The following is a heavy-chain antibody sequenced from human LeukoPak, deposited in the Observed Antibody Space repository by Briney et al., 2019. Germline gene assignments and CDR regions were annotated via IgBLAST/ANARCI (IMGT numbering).Heavy chain of an antibody. CDR1: GFTFSSYA. CDR3: AKILGIHGSGSF. CDR2: ISYDGSNK. D-gene: IGHD3-10*01. V-gene: IGHV3-30*04. J-gene: IGHJ4*02. Sequence: GGSLRLSCAASGFTFSSYAMHWVRQAPGKGLEWVAVISYDGSNKYYADSVKGRFTISRDNSKNTLYLQMNSLRAEDTAVYYCAKILGIHGSGSFWGQGTLVTVSS.